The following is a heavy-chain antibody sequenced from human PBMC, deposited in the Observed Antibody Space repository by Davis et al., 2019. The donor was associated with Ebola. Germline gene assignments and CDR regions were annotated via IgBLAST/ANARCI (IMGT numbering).Heavy chain of an antibody. CDR2: ISSSSSTI. CDR1: GFTFSSYS. Sequence: GESLKISCAASGFTFSSYSMNWVRQAPGKGLEWVSYISSSSSTIYYADSVKGRFTISRDNAKNSLYLQMNSLRDEDTAVYDCTSSLATFDYWGQGTLVTVSS. J-gene: IGHJ4*02. V-gene: IGHV3-48*02. CDR3: TSSLATFDY.